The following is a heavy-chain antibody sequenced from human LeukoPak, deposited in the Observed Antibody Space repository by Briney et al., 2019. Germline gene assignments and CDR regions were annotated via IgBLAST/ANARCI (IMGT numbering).Heavy chain of an antibody. CDR1: GGTFSSYA. CDR2: IIPIFGTA. Sequence: SVKVSCKASGGTFSSYAISWVRQAPGQGLGRMGGIIPIFGTANYAQKFQGRVTITTDESTSTAYMELSSLRSEDTAVYYCASIIGYCSGGSCRTDYWGQGTLVTVSS. V-gene: IGHV1-69*05. D-gene: IGHD2-15*01. CDR3: ASIIGYCSGGSCRTDY. J-gene: IGHJ4*02.